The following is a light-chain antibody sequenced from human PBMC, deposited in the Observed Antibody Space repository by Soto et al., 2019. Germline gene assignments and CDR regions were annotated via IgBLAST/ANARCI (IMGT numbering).Light chain of an antibody. CDR3: QKYNSAPWT. CDR2: AAS. CDR1: QGITNY. V-gene: IGKV1-27*01. Sequence: DIQVTQSPSSLSASVGDRVTITCRASQGITNYLAWYQQRPGKVPKLLIYAASTLQSGVPSRFSGSGSGTDFTLTISSLQPEDVATYYCQKYNSAPWTFGQGTKVEIK. J-gene: IGKJ1*01.